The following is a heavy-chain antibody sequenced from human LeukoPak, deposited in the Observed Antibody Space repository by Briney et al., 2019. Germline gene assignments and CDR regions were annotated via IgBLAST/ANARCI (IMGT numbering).Heavy chain of an antibody. CDR1: GFTFSSYG. Sequence: PGGSLRLSCAASGFTFSSYGMHWVRQAPGKGLEWVAVISYDGSNKYYADSVKGRFTISRDNSKNTLYLQMNSLRAEDTAVYYCAKGLRFGELLRSFDYWGQGTLVTVSS. D-gene: IGHD3-10*01. CDR3: AKGLRFGELLRSFDY. CDR2: ISYDGSNK. V-gene: IGHV3-30*18. J-gene: IGHJ4*02.